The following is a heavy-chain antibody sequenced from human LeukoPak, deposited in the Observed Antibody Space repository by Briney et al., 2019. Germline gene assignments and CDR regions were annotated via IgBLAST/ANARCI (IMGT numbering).Heavy chain of an antibody. Sequence: SETLSLTCAVYGGSFSGYYWSWIRQPPGKGLEWIGEINHSGSTNYNPSLKSRVTISVDTSKNQFSLKLSSVTAADTAVYYCARGGGYGSARGYFDYWGQGTLVTVSS. CDR2: INHSGST. D-gene: IGHD3-10*01. J-gene: IGHJ4*02. CDR3: ARGGGYGSARGYFDY. V-gene: IGHV4-34*01. CDR1: GGSFSGYY.